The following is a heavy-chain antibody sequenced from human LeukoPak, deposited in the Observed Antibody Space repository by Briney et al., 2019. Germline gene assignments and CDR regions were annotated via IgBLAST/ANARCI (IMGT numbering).Heavy chain of an antibody. CDR1: GFTFSSYS. CDR2: ISSSSSYI. CDR3: ARDQWGSSCSRGSAFDI. J-gene: IGHJ3*02. D-gene: IGHD2-2*01. V-gene: IGHV3-21*01. Sequence: PGGSLRLSCAASGFTFSSYSMNWVRQAPGKGLEWVSSISSSSSYIYYADSVKGRFTISRDNAKNSLYLQMNSLRAEDTAVYYCARDQWGSSCSRGSAFDIWGQGTMVTVSS.